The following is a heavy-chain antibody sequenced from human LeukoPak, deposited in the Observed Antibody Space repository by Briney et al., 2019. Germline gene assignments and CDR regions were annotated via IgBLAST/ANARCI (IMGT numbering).Heavy chain of an antibody. Sequence: PGGSLRLSCAASGFTFSSYAMSWVRQAPGKGLEWVSAIIGSGSSIYYADSVKGRFTISRDNAKNSLYLQMNSLRAEDTAVYYCARANYYDISGYDYWGQGTLVTVSS. CDR2: IIGSGSSI. J-gene: IGHJ4*02. CDR3: ARANYYDISGYDY. V-gene: IGHV3-23*01. D-gene: IGHD3-22*01. CDR1: GFTFSSYA.